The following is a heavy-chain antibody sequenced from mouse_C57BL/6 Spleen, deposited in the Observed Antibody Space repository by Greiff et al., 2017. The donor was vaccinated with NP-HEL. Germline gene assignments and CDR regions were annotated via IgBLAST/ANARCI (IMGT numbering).Heavy chain of an antibody. J-gene: IGHJ3*01. CDR2: IDPSDSYT. D-gene: IGHD3-2*02. V-gene: IGHV1-50*01. CDR1: GYTFTSYW. CDR3: ARPTAQAAWFAY. Sequence: VQLQQSGAELVKPGASVKLSCKASGYTFTSYWMQWVKQRPGQGLEWIGEIDPSDSYTNYNQKFKGKAKLTVDTSSSTAYMQLSSLTSEDSAVYYCARPTAQAAWFAYCGQGTLVTVSA.